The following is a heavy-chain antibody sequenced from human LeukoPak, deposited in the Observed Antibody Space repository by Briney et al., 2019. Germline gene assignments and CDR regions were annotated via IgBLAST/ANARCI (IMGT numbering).Heavy chain of an antibody. CDR2: IWYDGSNK. D-gene: IGHD3-16*02. CDR3: ARQYDYVWGSYRTNYFDY. Sequence: PGGSLRLSCAASGFTFSSYAMSWVRQAPGKGLEWVAVIWYDGSNKYYADSVKGRFTISRDNSKNTLYLQMNSLRAEDTAVYYWARQYDYVWGSYRTNYFDYWGQGTLVTVSS. CDR1: GFTFSSYA. J-gene: IGHJ4*02. V-gene: IGHV3-33*08.